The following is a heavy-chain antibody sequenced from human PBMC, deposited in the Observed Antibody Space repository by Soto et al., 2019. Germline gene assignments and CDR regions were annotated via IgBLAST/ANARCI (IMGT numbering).Heavy chain of an antibody. CDR1: GGTFSSYV. J-gene: IGHJ5*02. V-gene: IGHV1-69*01. CDR2: IIPVSGTA. D-gene: IGHD2-8*02. CDR3: ATVDRSVALVGWFDP. Sequence: QVHLEQSGAEVKKPGSSVKVSCKFSGGTFSSYVIIWVRQAPGQGLAWMGGIIPVSGTANYAQKFHGRVTISADAATNTVYMELSSVRFDDTAVYYCATVDRSVALVGWFDPWGQGTLVTVSS.